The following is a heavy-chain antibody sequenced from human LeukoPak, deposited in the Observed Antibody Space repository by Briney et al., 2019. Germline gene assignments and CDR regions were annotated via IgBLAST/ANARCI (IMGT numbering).Heavy chain of an antibody. D-gene: IGHD5-24*01. Sequence: SVKVSCKASGASFSSYAISWVRQAPGQGLEWMGGIIPIFGTANYAQKFQGRVTITADESTSTAYMELSSLRSEDTAVYYCAREKNVEMATIIRLGYHYGMDVWGQGTTVTVSS. CDR3: AREKNVEMATIIRLGYHYGMDV. CDR2: IIPIFGTA. CDR1: GASFSSYA. V-gene: IGHV1-69*13. J-gene: IGHJ6*02.